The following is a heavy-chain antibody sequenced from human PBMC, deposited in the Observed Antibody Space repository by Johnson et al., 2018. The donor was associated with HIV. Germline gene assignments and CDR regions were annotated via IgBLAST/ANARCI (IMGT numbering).Heavy chain of an antibody. J-gene: IGHJ3*02. Sequence: QVQLVESGGGVVQPGGSLRLSCAASGFTFSSYGMHWVRQAPGKGLEWVAFRRYDGGNKYYADSVKGRFTISRDNSKNTLYLQMNSLRAEDTAVYYCAKWSIGGATFSDAFDIWGQGTMVTVSS. CDR2: RRYDGGNK. V-gene: IGHV3-30*02. CDR3: AKWSIGGATFSDAFDI. D-gene: IGHD1-26*01. CDR1: GFTFSSYG.